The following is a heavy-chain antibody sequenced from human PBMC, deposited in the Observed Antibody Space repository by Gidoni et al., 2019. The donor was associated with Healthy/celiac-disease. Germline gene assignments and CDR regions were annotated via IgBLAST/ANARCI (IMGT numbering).Heavy chain of an antibody. CDR3: ARDYQDSSSGGWGSFDY. Sequence: KPSQTLSLTCTVSGGSISSGGYYWSWIRQHPGKGLEWIGYIYYSGSTYYNPTLKSRVTISVDTSKNQISLKLSSVTAADTAVYYCARDYQDSSSGGWGSFDYWGQGTLVTVSS. CDR1: GGSISSGGYY. J-gene: IGHJ4*02. D-gene: IGHD6-6*01. V-gene: IGHV4-31*03. CDR2: IYYSGST.